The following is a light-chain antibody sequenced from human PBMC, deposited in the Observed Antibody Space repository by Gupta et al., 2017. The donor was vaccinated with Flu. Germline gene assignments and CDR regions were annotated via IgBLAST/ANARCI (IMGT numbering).Light chain of an antibody. V-gene: IGLV2-11*01. CDR1: SSDVGGYDY. J-gene: IGLJ2*01. CDR2: DVN. CDR3: SSYAGTYVL. Sequence: QSALTQPRSVSGSPGQSVTISCTGTSSDVGGYDYVSWYQQHPGKAPKLVVYDVNKRSSGVPDRFSGSRSGNTASLTISGLQAEDEGDYHCSSYAGTYVLFGGGTKLTVL.